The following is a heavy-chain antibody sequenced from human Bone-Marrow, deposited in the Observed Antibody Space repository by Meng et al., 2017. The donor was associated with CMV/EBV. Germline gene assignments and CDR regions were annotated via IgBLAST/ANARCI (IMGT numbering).Heavy chain of an antibody. CDR3: ARERFLVPAASPDYYYSGMDV. Sequence: ASVKVSCKASEYTFTGYYIHWVRQAPGQGLEWMGWIDPNGGGTNYAQKFQDRVTMTSDTSIRTAYMELSRLRSDDTALYYCARERFLVPAASPDYYYSGMDVWGQGTTVTVSS. CDR1: EYTFTGYY. D-gene: IGHD2-2*01. J-gene: IGHJ6*02. CDR2: IDPNGGGT. V-gene: IGHV1-2*02.